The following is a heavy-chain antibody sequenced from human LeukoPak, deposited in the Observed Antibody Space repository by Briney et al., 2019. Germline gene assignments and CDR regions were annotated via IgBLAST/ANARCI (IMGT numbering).Heavy chain of an antibody. J-gene: IGHJ4*02. CDR2: ISYDGSNK. D-gene: IGHD3-16*01. CDR3: AKQGGAAFG. V-gene: IGHV3-30*18. Sequence: GGSLRVSCAASGFTFSSYGMHWVRQAPGKGLEWVAVISYDGSNKYYADSVKGRFTISRDNSKNTLYLQMNSLRAEDTAVYYCAKQGGAAFGWGQGTLVTVSS. CDR1: GFTFSSYG.